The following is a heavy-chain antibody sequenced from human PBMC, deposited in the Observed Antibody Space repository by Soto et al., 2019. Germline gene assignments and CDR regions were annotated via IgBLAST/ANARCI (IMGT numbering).Heavy chain of an antibody. CDR3: AKNGKLPYYYYGMDV. D-gene: IGHD1-26*01. CDR2: ISGYNGNT. CDR1: GYTFTKYG. V-gene: IGHV1-18*01. J-gene: IGHJ6*02. Sequence: ASVKVSCKASGYTFTKYGISWVRQAPGQGLEWMGWISGYNGNTNYAQKYQGRITMTIDTSTTTAYMELGSLTSDDTAVYYCAKNGKLPYYYYGMDVGGQGTTGAVSS.